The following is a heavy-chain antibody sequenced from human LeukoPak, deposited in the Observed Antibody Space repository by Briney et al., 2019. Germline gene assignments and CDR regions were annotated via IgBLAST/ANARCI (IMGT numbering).Heavy chain of an antibody. D-gene: IGHD3-3*01. J-gene: IGHJ4*02. Sequence: SETLSLTFAVFGGSLSGYYWSWVRQAPGKGPEWIGEVHYSGSINYNPSLESRVTISADASKNQFSLKLTSVTAADTAMYYCARGVDSAKVGFWGQGALVTVSS. CDR3: ARGVDSAKVGF. CDR2: VHYSGSI. V-gene: IGHV4-34*01. CDR1: GGSLSGYY.